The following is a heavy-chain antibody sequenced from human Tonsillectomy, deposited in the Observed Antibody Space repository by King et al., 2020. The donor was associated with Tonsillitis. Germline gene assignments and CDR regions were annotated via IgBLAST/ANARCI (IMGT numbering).Heavy chain of an antibody. D-gene: IGHD3-9*01. Sequence: LQLQESGPGLVKPSETLSLTCTVSGGSISVSSYYWGWIRQPPGKGLEWIGTIYFTGSTYYNPSLKSRLTMSVRTSRNQFSLSLSSVTAADTAVYYCARDRIRYCDSGGDAFDIWGQGTMVTVSS. V-gene: IGHV4-39*07. J-gene: IGHJ3*02. CDR2: IYFTGST. CDR1: GGSISVSSYY. CDR3: ARDRIRYCDSGGDAFDI.